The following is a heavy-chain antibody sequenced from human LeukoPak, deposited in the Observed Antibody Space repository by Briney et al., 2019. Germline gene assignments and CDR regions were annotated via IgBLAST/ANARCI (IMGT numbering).Heavy chain of an antibody. V-gene: IGHV3-21*01. D-gene: IGHD6-19*01. CDR3: ARRPRSYSSGWHVKYYFDY. Sequence: PGGSLRLSCAASGFAFGSYTMNWVRQAPGKGLEWVSSIGSDSSYISYADSMKGRFTISRDNAKSSLYLQMNSLRAEDTAVYYCARRPRSYSSGWHVKYYFDYWGQGTLVTVSS. CDR1: GFAFGSYT. CDR2: IGSDSSYI. J-gene: IGHJ4*02.